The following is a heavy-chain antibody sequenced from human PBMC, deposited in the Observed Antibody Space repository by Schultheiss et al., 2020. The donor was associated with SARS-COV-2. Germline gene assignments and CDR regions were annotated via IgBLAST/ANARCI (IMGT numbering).Heavy chain of an antibody. J-gene: IGHJ4*02. D-gene: IGHD4-17*01. CDR2: INPNSGGT. Sequence: GESLKISCKASGYTFTGYYMHWVRQAPGQGLEWMGWINPNSGGTNYAQKFQGRVTMTRNTSISTAYMELSSLRSEDTAVYYCARGRRGVTTDDYWGQGTLVTVSS. V-gene: IGHV1-2*02. CDR3: ARGRRGVTTDDY. CDR1: GYTFTGYY.